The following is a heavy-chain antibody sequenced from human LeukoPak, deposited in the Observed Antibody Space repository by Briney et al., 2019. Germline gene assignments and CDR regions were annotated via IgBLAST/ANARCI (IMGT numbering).Heavy chain of an antibody. J-gene: IGHJ3*02. Sequence: PSETLSLTCAVYGGSFSGYYWSWIRQPPGKGLEWIGEINHSGSTNYNPSLKSRVTISVDTSKNQFSLKLSSVTAADTAVYYCARAMFNSGYSPPHAFDIWGQGTMVTVSS. CDR2: INHSGST. CDR1: GGSFSGYY. V-gene: IGHV4-34*01. D-gene: IGHD5-12*01. CDR3: ARAMFNSGYSPPHAFDI.